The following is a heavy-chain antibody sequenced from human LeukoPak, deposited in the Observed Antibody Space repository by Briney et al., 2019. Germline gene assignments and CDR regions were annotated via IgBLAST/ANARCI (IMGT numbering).Heavy chain of an antibody. Sequence: GGSLRLSCAASGFTFSSYSMNWVRQAPGKGLEWVSYISSSSSTIYYADPVKGRFTISRDNAKNSLYLQMNSLRAEDTAVYYCARGSDYFDYWGQGTLVTVSS. V-gene: IGHV3-48*01. CDR3: ARGSDYFDY. J-gene: IGHJ4*02. CDR2: ISSSSSTI. CDR1: GFTFSSYS. D-gene: IGHD3-3*01.